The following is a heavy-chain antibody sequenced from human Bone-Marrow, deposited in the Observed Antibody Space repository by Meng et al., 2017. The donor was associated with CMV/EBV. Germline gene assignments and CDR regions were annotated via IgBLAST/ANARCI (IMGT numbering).Heavy chain of an antibody. CDR2: ISSSSSYI. Sequence: GGSLRLSCAASGFTFSSYSMNWVRQAPGKGLEWVSSISSSSSYIYYAGSVKGRFTISRDNAKNTLYLQMNSLRAEDTAVYYCARSWGLNWFDPWGQGTLVTVSS. V-gene: IGHV3-21*01. CDR1: GFTFSSYS. J-gene: IGHJ5*02. D-gene: IGHD7-27*01. CDR3: ARSWGLNWFDP.